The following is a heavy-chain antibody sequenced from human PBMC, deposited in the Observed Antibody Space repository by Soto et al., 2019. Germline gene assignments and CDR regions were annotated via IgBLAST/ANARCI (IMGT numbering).Heavy chain of an antibody. CDR2: IHITTDRT. V-gene: IGHV1-46*01. D-gene: IGHD6-19*01. J-gene: IGHJ4*02. CDR1: GYTFSDYF. Sequence: QVKLVQSGTEVKEPGASMKVYCKAYGYTFSDYFINWVRQAPGQGLEWMGIIHITTDRTTYKENFHGRVGFTRDMSTSTVYMEMTSLTSENTAEYFCARDAGSSGWAYFARWGQRTAVTVSS. CDR3: ARDAGSSGWAYFAR.